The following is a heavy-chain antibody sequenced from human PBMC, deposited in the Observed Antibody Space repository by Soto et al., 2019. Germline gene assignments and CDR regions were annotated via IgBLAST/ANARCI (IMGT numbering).Heavy chain of an antibody. CDR3: ARVAAGNSPFDY. V-gene: IGHV3-33*01. D-gene: IGHD6-13*01. Sequence: QVELVESGGGVVQPGRSLRLSCAASGFTFSSYGMHWVRQAPGKGLDWVAVIWYDGSDKYYADSVKGRFTISRDNSRNTLYLQINSLRDEDTAVYYCARVAAGNSPFDYWGQGTLVTVSS. CDR2: IWYDGSDK. CDR1: GFTFSSYG. J-gene: IGHJ4*02.